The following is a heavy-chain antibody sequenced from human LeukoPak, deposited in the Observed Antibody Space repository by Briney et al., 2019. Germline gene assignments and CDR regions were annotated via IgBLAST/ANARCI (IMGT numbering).Heavy chain of an antibody. CDR2: INTSGIT. Sequence: PSETLSLTCAVYGGSFSGYYWSWVRQPAGKGLECIGRINTSGITNYNPSLKSRVTMSVDTSRNQFSLKLSSVTAADTAVYYCARQGYDFWSGYLDYWGQGTLVTVSS. J-gene: IGHJ4*02. D-gene: IGHD3-3*01. CDR3: ARQGYDFWSGYLDY. V-gene: IGHV4-59*10. CDR1: GGSFSGYY.